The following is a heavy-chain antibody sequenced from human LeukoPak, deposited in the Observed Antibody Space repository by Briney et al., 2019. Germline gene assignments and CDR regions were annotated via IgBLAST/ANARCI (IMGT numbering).Heavy chain of an antibody. D-gene: IGHD4-17*01. CDR2: IYYSGST. CDR1: GDSISSNSYY. J-gene: IGHJ6*03. V-gene: IGHV4-39*01. Sequence: KPSETLSLTCTVSGDSISSNSYYWGWVRQPPGKGLEWIASIYYSGSTYYNPSLKSRVTIPVDTSKNQFSLKLSSVTAADAAVYYCARLYGDQRGCYFYYMHVWGKGTTVTVSS. CDR3: ARLYGDQRGCYFYYMHV.